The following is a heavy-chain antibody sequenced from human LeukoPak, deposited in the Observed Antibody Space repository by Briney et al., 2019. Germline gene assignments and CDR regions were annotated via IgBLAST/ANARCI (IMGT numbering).Heavy chain of an antibody. J-gene: IGHJ5*02. D-gene: IGHD2-21*02. CDR2: IYYSGST. Sequence: TPSETLSLTCTVSGDSISSYYWSWIQQPPGKGLEWIGYIYYSGSTKYNPSLKSRVTISVDTSKNQFSLKLNSVTAADTAVYYCARGGAGNCGGACYPNWFDPWGQGTLVTVSS. CDR3: ARGGAGNCGGACYPNWFDP. V-gene: IGHV4-59*01. CDR1: GDSISSYY.